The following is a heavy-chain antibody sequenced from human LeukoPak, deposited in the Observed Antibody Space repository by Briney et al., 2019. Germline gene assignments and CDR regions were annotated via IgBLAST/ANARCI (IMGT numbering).Heavy chain of an antibody. Sequence: GESLKISCRGSGYSFPNYWIGWVRQMPGKGLEWIGIVYPATSDTTYSPSFQGQVTISADKSSSTAYLQWSSLKASDTAIYYCARPKTLGGYNYEFEFWGQGTLVTVSS. CDR3: ARPKTLGGYNYEFEF. J-gene: IGHJ4*02. D-gene: IGHD5-18*01. CDR1: GYSFPNYW. CDR2: VYPATSDT. V-gene: IGHV5-51*01.